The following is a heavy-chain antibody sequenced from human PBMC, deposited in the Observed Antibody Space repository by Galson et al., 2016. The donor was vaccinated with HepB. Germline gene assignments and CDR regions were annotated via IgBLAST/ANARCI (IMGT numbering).Heavy chain of an antibody. Sequence: SLRLSCAASGFNFNSYAMNWVRQAPGKGLEWVSTISASGASTYYADSVKGRFTISRDNFDNTLYLQMSSLRTEDTALYFCTKGRGQYVPASRYFDRWGRGTLVTVSS. CDR3: TKGRGQYVPASRYFDR. D-gene: IGHD1-26*01. V-gene: IGHV3-23*01. CDR1: GFNFNSYA. CDR2: ISASGAST. J-gene: IGHJ2*01.